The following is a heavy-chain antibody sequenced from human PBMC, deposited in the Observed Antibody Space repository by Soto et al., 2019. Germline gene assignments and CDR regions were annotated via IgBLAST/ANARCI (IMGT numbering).Heavy chain of an antibody. J-gene: IGHJ6*01. Sequence: QVQLVESGGGVVQPGRSLRLSCAASGFTFSSYAMHWVRQAPGKGLGWVAVISYDGSNKYYADSVKGRFTISRDNSKNTLYLQMNSLRAEDTAVYYCARDRLRYNWNDFPYYYYGMDVWGKGPRSPSPQ. CDR1: GFTFSSYA. CDR3: ARDRLRYNWNDFPYYYYGMDV. D-gene: IGHD1-1*01. V-gene: IGHV3-30-3*01. CDR2: ISYDGSNK.